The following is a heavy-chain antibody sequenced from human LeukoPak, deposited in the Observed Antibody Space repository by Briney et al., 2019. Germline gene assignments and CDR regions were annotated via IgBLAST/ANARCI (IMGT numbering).Heavy chain of an antibody. D-gene: IGHD6-6*01. CDR3: ARLDEYRSSSRYYGMDV. CDR2: IIPIFGTA. Sequence: SVKVSCKASGGTFSSYAISWVRQAPGQGLEWMGGIIPIFGTANYAQKFQGRVTITADESTSTAYMELSSLRSEDTAVYYCARLDEYRSSSRYYGMDVWGQGTTVTVSS. J-gene: IGHJ6*02. CDR1: GGTFSSYA. V-gene: IGHV1-69*13.